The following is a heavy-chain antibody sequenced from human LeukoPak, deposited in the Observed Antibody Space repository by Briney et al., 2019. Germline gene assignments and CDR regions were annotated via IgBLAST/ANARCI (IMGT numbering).Heavy chain of an antibody. CDR2: ISAYNGNT. D-gene: IGHD3-10*01. CDR3: ARDSHPAPYYYGSGSYPFDY. CDR1: GYTFTSYG. V-gene: IGHV1-18*01. Sequence: VASVKVSCKASGYTFTSYGISWVRQAPGQGLEWMGWISAYNGNTNYAQKLQGRVTMTTDTSTSTAYMELRSLRSDDTAVYYCARDSHPAPYYYGSGSYPFDYWGQGTLVTVSS. J-gene: IGHJ4*02.